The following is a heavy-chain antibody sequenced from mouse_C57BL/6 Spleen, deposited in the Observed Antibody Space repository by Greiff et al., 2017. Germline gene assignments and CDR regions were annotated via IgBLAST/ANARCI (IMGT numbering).Heavy chain of an antibody. J-gene: IGHJ2*01. CDR3: ARGSPLYYAFDD. CDR1: GYSFTDYN. Sequence: VQLQQSGPELVTPGASVKISCKASGYSFTDYNLNWVKQSNGKSLEWIGVINPNDGTTSYNQKFKGKATLTVDQSSSPAYLQLSSLTSEDSAVYYCARGSPLYYAFDDWGQGTTLTVSS. D-gene: IGHD1-1*01. V-gene: IGHV1-39*01. CDR2: INPNDGTT.